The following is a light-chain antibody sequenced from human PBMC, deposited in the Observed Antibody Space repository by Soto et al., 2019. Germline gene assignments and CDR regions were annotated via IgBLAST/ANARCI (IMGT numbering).Light chain of an antibody. CDR3: QKYDSLPLT. J-gene: IGKJ4*01. V-gene: IGKV1-33*01. CDR1: QAISNY. CDR2: DAS. Sequence: DIQMTQSPSSLSASVGDRVTVTCQASQAISNYLNWYQQKAGQAPKLLIYDASNLETGVPSRFSGSGSGTDFTFTISSLQPEDIETYYCQKYDSLPLTFGGGTKV.